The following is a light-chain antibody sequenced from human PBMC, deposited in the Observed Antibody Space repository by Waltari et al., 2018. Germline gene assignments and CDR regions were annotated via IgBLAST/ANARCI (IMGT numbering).Light chain of an antibody. V-gene: IGLV1-47*01. CDR2: REN. J-gene: IGLJ3*02. CDR3: AAWDDSLNIWL. CDR1: SSNVGTTF. Sequence: QSVLTQPPSVSGTPGQTVTISCSGSSSNVGTTFHDWYQKFPGMAPKLLIYRENRRPSGVPDRFSGSTSGSSASLAVNGLRSADEGDYFCAAWDDSLNIWLFGGGTKVTVL.